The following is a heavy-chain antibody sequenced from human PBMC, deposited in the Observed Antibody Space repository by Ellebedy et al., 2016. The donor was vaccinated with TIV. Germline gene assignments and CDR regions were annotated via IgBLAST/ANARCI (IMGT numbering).Heavy chain of an antibody. V-gene: IGHV3-7*01. CDR2: IKTDRSEK. CDR1: GFTFSSYW. Sequence: GESLKISCAASGFTFSSYWMSWVRQAPGKGLEWVASIKTDRSEKYYVDPVKGRFTISRDNAKNSLYLQMNSLRAEDTAVYYCARAASGIVVVNPWGYWGQGTLVTVSS. D-gene: IGHD3-22*01. CDR3: ARAASGIVVVNPWGY. J-gene: IGHJ4*02.